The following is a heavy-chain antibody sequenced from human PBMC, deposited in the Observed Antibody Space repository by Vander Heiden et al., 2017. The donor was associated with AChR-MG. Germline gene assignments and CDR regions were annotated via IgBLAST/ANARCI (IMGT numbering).Heavy chain of an antibody. Sequence: EVQLVESGGGLVQPGGSLRLSCAASGFTFSSYWMHWVRQAPGKGLVWVSRINSDGSSTSYADSVKGRFTISRDNAKNTLYLQMNSLRAEDTAVYYCARGRHIFAAGPDYYYYMDVWGKGTTVTVSS. CDR1: GFTFSSYW. V-gene: IGHV3-74*01. D-gene: IGHD6-13*01. CDR3: ARGRHIFAAGPDYYYYMDV. CDR2: INSDGSST. J-gene: IGHJ6*03.